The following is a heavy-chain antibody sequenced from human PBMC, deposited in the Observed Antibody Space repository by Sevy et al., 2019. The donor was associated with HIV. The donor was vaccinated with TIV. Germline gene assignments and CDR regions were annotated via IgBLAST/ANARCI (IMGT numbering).Heavy chain of an antibody. CDR3: ARAPPVRSGDDSLNWFDP. J-gene: IGHJ5*02. D-gene: IGHD5-12*01. V-gene: IGHV4-59*01. Sequence: SETLSLTCTVSGGSISAYYWSWIRQPPGKPLEYIGYIYYTGSTNYNPSLKSRVTISVDMSKNQFPLKLNSVTAADTAVYFCARAPPVRSGDDSLNWFDPWGQGTLVTVSS. CDR2: IYYTGST. CDR1: GGSISAYY.